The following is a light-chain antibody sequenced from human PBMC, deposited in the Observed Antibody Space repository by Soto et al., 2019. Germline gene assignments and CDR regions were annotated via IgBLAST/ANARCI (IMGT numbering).Light chain of an antibody. CDR1: SSDVGRYNL. V-gene: IGLV2-23*02. CDR2: EVD. Sequence: QSALTQPASVSGSPGQSITISCTGTSSDVGRYNLVSWYRQHPGKAPKLMIYEVDRRPSGVSDRFSGSKSGNTASLTISRLQAEDEAEYYSCSFAGYNTFRVFGTGTKLTVL. CDR3: CSFAGYNTFRV. J-gene: IGLJ1*01.